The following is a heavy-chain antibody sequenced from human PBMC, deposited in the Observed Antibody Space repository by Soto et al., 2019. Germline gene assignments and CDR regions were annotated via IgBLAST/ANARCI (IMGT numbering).Heavy chain of an antibody. J-gene: IGHJ6*02. CDR1: GFTFSSSE. V-gene: IGHV3-48*03. CDR3: VRGGDYYGVDV. Sequence: GGSLRLSCAASGFTFSSSEMNWVRQAPGKGLEWVSYISTSGVKIYYGDSVKGRFTISRDNADGSLVLEMSSLRPEDTGVYHCVRGGDYYGVDVWGPGTTVTVSS. CDR2: ISTSGVKI. D-gene: IGHD3-16*01.